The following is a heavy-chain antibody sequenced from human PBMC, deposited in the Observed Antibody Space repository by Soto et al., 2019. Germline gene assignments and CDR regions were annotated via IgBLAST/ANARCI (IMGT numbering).Heavy chain of an antibody. V-gene: IGHV3-30*18. CDR2: ISYDGNNK. D-gene: IGHD1-1*01. J-gene: IGHJ4*02. CDR3: AKERTRHFDY. CDR1: GFTFRSYG. Sequence: PGGSPSLPCAASGFTFRSYGMHWVRQAPGKGLEWVAVISYDGNNKYYADSVKGRLTISRDNSNNTVSLQMNSLRVEDTAVYYYAKERTRHFDYWGQGIPVTVSS.